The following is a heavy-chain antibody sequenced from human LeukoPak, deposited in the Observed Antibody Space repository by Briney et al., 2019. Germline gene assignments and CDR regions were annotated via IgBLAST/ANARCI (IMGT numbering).Heavy chain of an antibody. CDR2: INPNSGAT. D-gene: IGHD6-13*01. Sequence: GASVKVSCKASGYTFTDYFIHWVRQAPGPGLEWMGWINPNSGATNYAQNFQGRVTMTRDTSITTAYMDLSSLRSDDTAVYYCVRDPIHNSSPSAPGTDGFDAWEQGTLVTVSS. V-gene: IGHV1-2*02. J-gene: IGHJ5*02. CDR1: GYTFTDYF. CDR3: VRDPIHNSSPSAPGTDGFDA.